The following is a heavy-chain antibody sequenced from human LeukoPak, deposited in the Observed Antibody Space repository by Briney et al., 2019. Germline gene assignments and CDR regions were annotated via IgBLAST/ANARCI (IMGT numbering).Heavy chain of an antibody. V-gene: IGHV4-59*01. D-gene: IGHD1-26*01. CDR2: IYYSGST. CDR1: GGSISSYY. Sequence: SETLSLTCTVSGGSISSYYWSWIRQPPGKGLEWIGYIYYSGSTNYNPSLKSRVTISVDTSKNQFSLKLSSVTAADTAVYYGARVRGKWEPLDAFDIWGQGTMVTVSS. CDR3: ARVRGKWEPLDAFDI. J-gene: IGHJ3*02.